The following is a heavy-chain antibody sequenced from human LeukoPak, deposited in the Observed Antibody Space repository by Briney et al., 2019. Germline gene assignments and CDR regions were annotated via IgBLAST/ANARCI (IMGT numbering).Heavy chain of an antibody. Sequence: PGGSLRLSCAASGFTVSSNYMSWVRQAPGKGLEWVSVIYSGGSTYYADSVKGRFTISRDNSKNTLYLQMNSLRAEDTAVYYCARVNYCSGGSCYGVDYWGQGTLVTVSS. CDR3: ARVNYCSGGSCYGVDY. J-gene: IGHJ4*02. CDR2: IYSGGST. CDR1: GFTVSSNY. V-gene: IGHV3-53*01. D-gene: IGHD2-15*01.